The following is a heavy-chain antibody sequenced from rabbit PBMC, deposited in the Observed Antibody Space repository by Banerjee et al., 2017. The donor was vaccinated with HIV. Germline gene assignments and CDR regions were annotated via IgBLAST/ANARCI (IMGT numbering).Heavy chain of an antibody. J-gene: IGHJ2*01. CDR3: ARDYVDSVGYGFDP. D-gene: IGHD2-1*01. CDR1: VFSFSSSYY. V-gene: IGHV1S40*01. CDR2: IYGASNAA. Sequence: QSLKESGGGLVQPEGSLTLTCTAPVFSFSSSYYMCWVRQAPGKGLEWIACIYGASNAAYYASWAKGRFTISKTSSTTVTLQMTSLTAADTATYFCARDYVDSVGYGFDPWGPGTLVTVS.